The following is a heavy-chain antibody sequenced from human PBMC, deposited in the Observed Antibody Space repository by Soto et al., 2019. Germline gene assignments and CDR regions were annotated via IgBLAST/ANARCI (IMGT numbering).Heavy chain of an antibody. CDR2: ISSSGGST. J-gene: IGHJ3*02. CDR1: GFTFSSYA. CDR3: TTDRHYYDSSGHDAFDI. Sequence: GGSPRLSCAASGFTFSSYAMSWVRQAPGKGLEWVSTISSSGGSTYYADSVKGRFTISRDNSKNTLYLQMNSLKTEDTAVYYCTTDRHYYDSSGHDAFDIWGQGTMVTVSS. D-gene: IGHD3-22*01. V-gene: IGHV3-23*01.